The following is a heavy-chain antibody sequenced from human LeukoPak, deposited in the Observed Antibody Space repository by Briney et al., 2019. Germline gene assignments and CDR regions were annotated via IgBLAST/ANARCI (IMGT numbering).Heavy chain of an antibody. J-gene: IGHJ6*03. CDR2: IYYSGST. CDR1: GGSISSIIYY. V-gene: IGHV4-39*07. D-gene: IGHD2-15*01. Sequence: KPSETLSLTCTVSGGSISSIIYYWGWIRQPPGKGLEWIGSIYYSGSTYYNPSLKSRVTISVDTSKNQFSLKLSSVTAADTAVYYCARELLHGSFGVGGYYYYYYMDVWGKGTTVTVSS. CDR3: ARELLHGSFGVGGYYYYYYMDV.